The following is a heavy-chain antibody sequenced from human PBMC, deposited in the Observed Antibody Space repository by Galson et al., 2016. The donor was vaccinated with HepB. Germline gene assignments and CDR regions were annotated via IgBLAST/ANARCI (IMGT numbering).Heavy chain of an antibody. CDR3: ARGQTNFDS. D-gene: IGHD1-14*01. J-gene: IGHJ5*01. V-gene: IGHV3-11*06. Sequence: SLRLSCAASGFIFSDDSMNWIRQAPGKGLEWISYISFNNRYTDYANSVKGRFTISRDNANNLLHLHMHSLRVEDTAVYFCARGQTNFDSWGQGTLVTVSA. CDR1: GFIFSDDS. CDR2: ISFNNRYT.